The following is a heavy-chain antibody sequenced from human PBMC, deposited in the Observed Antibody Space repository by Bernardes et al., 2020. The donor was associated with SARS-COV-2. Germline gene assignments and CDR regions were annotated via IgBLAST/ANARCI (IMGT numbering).Heavy chain of an antibody. Sequence: GGSLRLSCAASGFIFSNHWMSWVRRAPGKGLEWLADINFHGRNRFYAGSVMGRFTITRDNAQNSVYLQMNSLRVDDTAVYYCAAGPNWFDHWGQGTLVTVSS. J-gene: IGHJ5*02. CDR1: GFIFSNHW. D-gene: IGHD2-8*01. CDR3: AAGPNWFDH. CDR2: INFHGRNR. V-gene: IGHV3-7*03.